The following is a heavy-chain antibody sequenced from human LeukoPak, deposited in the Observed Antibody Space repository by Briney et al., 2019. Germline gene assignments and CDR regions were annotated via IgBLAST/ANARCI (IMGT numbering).Heavy chain of an antibody. CDR3: AKEIVGAPAPGAY. V-gene: IGHV4-4*02. CDR1: TDSITSNW. CDR2: DHKGGST. Sequence: SETLFLTCAVSTDSITSNWWSWVRQPPGKGLEWIGEDHKGGSTNYYPSLQSRVTISIDKSKNQLALELTSVTAADTAVYYCAKEIVGAPAPGAYWGQGILVTVSS. J-gene: IGHJ4*02. D-gene: IGHD1-26*01.